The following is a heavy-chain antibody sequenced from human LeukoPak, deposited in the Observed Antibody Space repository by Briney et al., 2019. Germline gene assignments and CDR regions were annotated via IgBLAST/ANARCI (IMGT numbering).Heavy chain of an antibody. Sequence: PSETLSLTCTVSGASISSSSYSWGWIRQPPGKGLEWIGYIYKSGRTNYNPSLKSRATISVDTSKNQFSLKLSSVTAADTAVYYCARHREVDQPGLDYWGQGTLVTVSS. CDR3: ARHREVDQPGLDY. V-gene: IGHV4-61*05. CDR2: IYKSGRT. J-gene: IGHJ4*02. D-gene: IGHD1-14*01. CDR1: GASISSSSYS.